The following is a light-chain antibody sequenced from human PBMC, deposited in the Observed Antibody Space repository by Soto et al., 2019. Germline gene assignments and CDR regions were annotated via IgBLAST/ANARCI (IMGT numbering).Light chain of an antibody. J-gene: IGKJ2*01. Sequence: DIVMTQSPDSLAVSLGERATINCKSSQSILYSTDNKNYLAWYQQKPGQPPKLLIYWASTRDSGVPDRFSGSGSGTDFTLTISSQQAEDVAVYYCQQYYSTPLFGQGTKLEIK. CDR1: QSILYSTDNKNY. V-gene: IGKV4-1*01. CDR3: QQYYSTPL. CDR2: WAS.